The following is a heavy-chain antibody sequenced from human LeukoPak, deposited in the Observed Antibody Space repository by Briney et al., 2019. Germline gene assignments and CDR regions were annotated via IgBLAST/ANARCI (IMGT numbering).Heavy chain of an antibody. CDR1: GFTFSTSW. D-gene: IGHD1-1*01. CDR3: AISRHNSFDP. CDR2: VKEDGSDK. V-gene: IGHV3-7*05. J-gene: IGHJ5*02. Sequence: GGSLRLSCAASGFTFSTSWMSWLRQAPGKGLEWVANVKEDGSDKYYVGSVKGRFTVSRDNAKNSLYLQMNSLRAEDTAVYYCAISRHNSFDPWGQGTLVTVSS.